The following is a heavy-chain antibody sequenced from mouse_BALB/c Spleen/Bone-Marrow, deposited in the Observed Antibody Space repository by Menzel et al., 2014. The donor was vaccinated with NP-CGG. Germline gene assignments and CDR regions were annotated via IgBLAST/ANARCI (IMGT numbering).Heavy chain of an antibody. CDR1: GFTFSSFV. Sequence: EVKVVESGGGLVQPGGSLKLSCAASGFTFSSFVMSWVRRTPEKRLEWVASISSGGSMYYSDSVKGRFIISRDNARNILYLQMSSLRSEDTAMYYCARDYYGSSHFDYWGQGSTLTVSS. CDR2: ISSGGSM. CDR3: ARDYYGSSHFDY. D-gene: IGHD1-1*01. J-gene: IGHJ2*01. V-gene: IGHV5-6-5*01.